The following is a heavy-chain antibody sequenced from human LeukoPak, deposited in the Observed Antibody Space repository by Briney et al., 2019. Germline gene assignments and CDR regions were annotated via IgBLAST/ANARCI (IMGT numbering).Heavy chain of an antibody. V-gene: IGHV3-48*03. Sequence: GGSLRLSCEASGFTFSSYEMNWVRQAPGKGLEWVSYISSSGSTIYYAVSVKGRFTISRDNAKNSLYLQMNSLRTDDTALYYCAKVPYHSDSSDYFDYWGQGTLVTVSS. J-gene: IGHJ4*02. D-gene: IGHD3-22*01. CDR1: GFTFSSYE. CDR3: AKVPYHSDSSDYFDY. CDR2: ISSSGSTI.